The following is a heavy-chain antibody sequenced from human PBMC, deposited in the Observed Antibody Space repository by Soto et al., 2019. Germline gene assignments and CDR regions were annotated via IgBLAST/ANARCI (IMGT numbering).Heavy chain of an antibody. D-gene: IGHD3-16*01. CDR2: ISPYTGNT. V-gene: IGHV1-18*01. CDR1: GYIFVNYG. J-gene: IGHJ6*02. CDR3: VMVDNYVTPTPQDV. Sequence: QVQLVPSGDEVKKPGASVKVSCKASGYIFVNYGIAWVRPAPGQGLEWMGWISPYTGNTHSATKVQGRLTMTTDTATSTAYMDLGSLTPDDTAVYYCVMVDNYVTPTPQDVWGQGTPVTVSS.